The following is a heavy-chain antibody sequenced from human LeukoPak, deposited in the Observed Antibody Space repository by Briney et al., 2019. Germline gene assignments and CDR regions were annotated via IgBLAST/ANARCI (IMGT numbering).Heavy chain of an antibody. D-gene: IGHD6-13*01. V-gene: IGHV3-23*01. CDR1: GFTFSSYE. Sequence: GGSLRLSCAASGFTFSSYEMNWVRQAPGKGLEWVSAISDSGGSTYYADSVKGRFTISRDNSKNTLFLQVNSLRVEDTAVYYCAKDPRAATGSNWFDPWGQGTLVTVSS. CDR2: ISDSGGST. J-gene: IGHJ5*02. CDR3: AKDPRAATGSNWFDP.